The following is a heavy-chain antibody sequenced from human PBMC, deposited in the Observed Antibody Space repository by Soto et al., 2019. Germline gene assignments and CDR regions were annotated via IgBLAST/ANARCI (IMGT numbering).Heavy chain of an antibody. D-gene: IGHD3-22*01. CDR3: AKGDYDDSSGYHVGHDY. J-gene: IGHJ4*02. Sequence: QVQLVESGGGVVQPGRSLRLSCAASGFTFSSYGMHWVRQAPGKGLEWVAVISYDGSNKYYADSVKGRFTISRDNSKNTLYLQMNSLRAEDTAVYYCAKGDYDDSSGYHVGHDYWGQGTLVTVSS. CDR2: ISYDGSNK. CDR1: GFTFSSYG. V-gene: IGHV3-30*18.